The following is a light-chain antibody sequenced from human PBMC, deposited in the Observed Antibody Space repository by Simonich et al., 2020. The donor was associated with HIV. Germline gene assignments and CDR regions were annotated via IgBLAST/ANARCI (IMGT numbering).Light chain of an antibody. J-gene: IGLJ3*02. CDR1: DSDVGSFNL. CDR2: EGT. Sequence: QSALTQPASVSGSPGQSITISCTVTDSDVGSFNLVSWSQQPPGNAPKLIIYEGTKRPSGVSNRFSGSKSGNTASLTISGLQAEDEADYYCCSYAGSSTWVFGGGTKLTVL. V-gene: IGLV2-23*01. CDR3: CSYAGSSTWV.